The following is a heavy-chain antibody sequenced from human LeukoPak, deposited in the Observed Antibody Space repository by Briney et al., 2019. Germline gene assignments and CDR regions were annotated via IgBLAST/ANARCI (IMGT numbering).Heavy chain of an antibody. V-gene: IGHV1-2*02. CDR2: INPNSGGT. CDR1: GYTFTGYY. CDR3: ARGSAGLGYCTNGVCYEPPFGY. Sequence: ASVKVSCKASGYTFTGYYMHWVRQAPGQGLEWMGWINPNSGGTNYAQKFQGRVTMTRDTSISTAYMELSRLRSDDTAVYYCARGSAGLGYCTNGVCYEPPFGYWGQGTLVTVSS. D-gene: IGHD2-8*01. J-gene: IGHJ4*02.